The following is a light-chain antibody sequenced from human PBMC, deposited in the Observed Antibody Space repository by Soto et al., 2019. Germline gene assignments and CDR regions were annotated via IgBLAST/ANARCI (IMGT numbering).Light chain of an antibody. CDR3: QQYVASHPIT. J-gene: IGKJ5*01. V-gene: IGKV3-20*01. CDR2: VAS. Sequence: EIVLTQSPGTLSLSPGQRATLSCRASQSVGSYLAWYQQKPGQPPRLLISVASSRATGIPDRFSGSGSGTEFTLTISREEPEDFAVYYCQQYVASHPITFGQGTRLDIK. CDR1: QSVGSY.